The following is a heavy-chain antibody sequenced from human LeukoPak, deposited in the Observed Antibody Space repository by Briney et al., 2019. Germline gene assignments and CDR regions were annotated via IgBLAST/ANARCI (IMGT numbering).Heavy chain of an antibody. CDR1: GGSISSYY. Sequence: SETLSLTCTVSGGSISSYYWSWIRQPPGKGLEWIGYIYYSGSTNYNPSLKSRVTISVDTSKNQFSLKLSSVTAADAAVYYCARVPARTVTTGSGYYMDVWGKGTTVTVSS. J-gene: IGHJ6*03. V-gene: IGHV4-59*01. CDR3: ARVPARTVTTGSGYYMDV. D-gene: IGHD4-11*01. CDR2: IYYSGST.